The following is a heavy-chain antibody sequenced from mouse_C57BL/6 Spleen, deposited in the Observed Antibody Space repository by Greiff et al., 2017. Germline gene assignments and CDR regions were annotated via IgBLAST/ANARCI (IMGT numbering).Heavy chain of an antibody. CDR3: ARQSYWYFDV. Sequence: QVQLQQPGAELVRPGSSVKLSCKSSGSTFTSYWLHLVQQRPLQGLEWIGNLDPSDSETHYHQKFKDKATLTVDKSSSTAYMRLSSLTSEVSAGYYCARQSYWYFDVWGTGTTVTVSS. J-gene: IGHJ1*03. CDR1: GSTFTSYW. CDR2: LDPSDSET. V-gene: IGHV1-52*01.